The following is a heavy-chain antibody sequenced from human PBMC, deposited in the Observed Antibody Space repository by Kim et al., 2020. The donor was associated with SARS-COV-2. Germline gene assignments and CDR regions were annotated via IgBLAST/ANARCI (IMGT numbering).Heavy chain of an antibody. CDR1: GFTFSSYW. J-gene: IGHJ6*02. CDR2: IKQDGSEK. CDR3: ARDGSFYCGGDCYSSVDSYGMDV. Sequence: GGSLRLSCAASGFTFSSYWMSWVRQAPGKGLEWVANIKQDGSEKYYVDSVKGRFTISRDNAKNSLYLQMNSLRAEDTAVYYCARDGSFYCGGDCYSSVDSYGMDVWGQGTTVTVSS. D-gene: IGHD2-21*02. V-gene: IGHV3-7*03.